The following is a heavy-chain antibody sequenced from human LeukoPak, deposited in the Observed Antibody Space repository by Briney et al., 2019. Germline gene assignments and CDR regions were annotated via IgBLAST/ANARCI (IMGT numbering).Heavy chain of an antibody. D-gene: IGHD6-13*01. V-gene: IGHV1-18*01. J-gene: IGHJ5*02. CDR3: ARLNGQLQGGWFDP. Sequence: ASVKVSCKASGYTFTSYGISWVRQAPGQGLEWMGWISAYNGNTNYAQKLQGRVTMTTDTSTSTAYMELRSLRSGDTAVYYCARLNGQLQGGWFDPWGQGTLVTVSS. CDR1: GYTFTSYG. CDR2: ISAYNGNT.